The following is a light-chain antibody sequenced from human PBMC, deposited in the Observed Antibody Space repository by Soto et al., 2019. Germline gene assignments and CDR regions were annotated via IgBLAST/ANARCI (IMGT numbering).Light chain of an antibody. CDR1: QSVSTF. CDR3: QQRGDWPPIT. V-gene: IGKV3-11*01. CDR2: NAS. Sequence: EIVLTQSPATLSLSPGEIAILSFSASQSVSTFLAWLQQKPGQPPRLLIYNASNRTTGIPARFSGSGSGTDFTLTTSSLEPEDFAVYYCQQRGDWPPITFGQGTRLEIK. J-gene: IGKJ5*01.